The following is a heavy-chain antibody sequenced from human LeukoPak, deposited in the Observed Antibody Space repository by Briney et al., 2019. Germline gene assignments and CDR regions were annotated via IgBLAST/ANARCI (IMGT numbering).Heavy chain of an antibody. CDR2: LSGSDGTT. CDR3: AEDVRVGVTPFFDY. CDR1: GFTFSSFV. D-gene: IGHD1-26*01. J-gene: IGHJ4*02. V-gene: IGHV3-23*01. Sequence: GGSLRLSCAASGFTFSSFVMSWVRQTPGKGLEWVATLSGSDGTTHYADSVQGRFTISRGNSKNTLYLEVSSLRVGDTAVYYCAEDVRVGVTPFFDYWGQGTPVTVSS.